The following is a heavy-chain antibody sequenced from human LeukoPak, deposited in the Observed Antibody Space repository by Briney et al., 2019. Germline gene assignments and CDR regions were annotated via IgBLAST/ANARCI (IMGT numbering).Heavy chain of an antibody. CDR2: ISSSSSYI. CDR1: GFTFSSYS. V-gene: IGHV3-21*01. J-gene: IGHJ6*03. CDR3: ARDTVVVPAAIRVHYYYYMDV. Sequence: GESLRLSCAASGFTFSSYSMNWVRQAPGKGLEWVSSISSSSSYIYYADSVKGRFTISRDNAKNSLYLQMNSLRAEDTAVYYCARDTVVVPAAIRVHYYYYMDVWGKGTTVTVSS. D-gene: IGHD2-2*02.